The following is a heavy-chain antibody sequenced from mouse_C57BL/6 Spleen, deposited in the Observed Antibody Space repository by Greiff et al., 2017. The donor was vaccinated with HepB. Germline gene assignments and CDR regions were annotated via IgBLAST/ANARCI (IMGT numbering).Heavy chain of an antibody. CDR3: ARENGSSYEDYAMDY. V-gene: IGHV1-39*01. D-gene: IGHD1-1*01. Sequence: VQLQQSGPELVKPGASVKISCKASGYSFTDYNMNWVKQSHGKSLEWIGVINPNYGTTSYNQKFKGKATLTVDQSSSTAYMQLNSLTSEDSAVYYCARENGSSYEDYAMDYWGQGTSVTVSS. CDR2: INPNYGTT. J-gene: IGHJ4*01. CDR1: GYSFTDYN.